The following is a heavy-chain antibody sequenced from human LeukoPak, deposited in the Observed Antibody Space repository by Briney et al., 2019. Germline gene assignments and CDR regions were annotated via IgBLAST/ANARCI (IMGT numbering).Heavy chain of an antibody. J-gene: IGHJ6*02. V-gene: IGHV4-4*07. CDR1: GGSISNYY. CDR2: IYSSGGT. D-gene: IGHD3-16*01. CDR3: ARGLRENGGYDYGLDV. Sequence: PSETLSLTCTVSGGSISNYYWSWIRQPAGKGLEWIGRIYSSGGTNYNPSLKSRVTMSIDTSRNQFSLKLTSVTAADTAVYYCARGLRENGGYDYGLDVWGQGTTVTVS.